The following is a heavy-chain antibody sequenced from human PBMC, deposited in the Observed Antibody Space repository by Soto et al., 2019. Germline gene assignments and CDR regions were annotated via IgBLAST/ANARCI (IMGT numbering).Heavy chain of an antibody. V-gene: IGHV2-5*02. Sequence: QITLKESGPTLVKPTQTLTLTCTFSGFSLSTSGVGVGWIRQPPGKALEWLALIYWDDDKRYSPSLKSRLTNTKDTSKNPVVLTMTNMDPVDTATYYCAHTPAYYDSSGYWNWFDPWGQGTLVTVSS. CDR3: AHTPAYYDSSGYWNWFDP. CDR1: GFSLSTSGVG. J-gene: IGHJ5*02. D-gene: IGHD3-22*01. CDR2: IYWDDDK.